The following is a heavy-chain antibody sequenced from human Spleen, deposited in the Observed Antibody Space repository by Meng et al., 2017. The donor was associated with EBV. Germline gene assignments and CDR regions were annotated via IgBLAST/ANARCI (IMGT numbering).Heavy chain of an antibody. CDR3: AKDCFGDKDS. CDR2: INPDGSVI. D-gene: IGHD2-21*01. J-gene: IGHJ4*02. CDR1: GFTLSSYW. V-gene: IGHV3-74*01. Sequence: EVQVMESGVVVGQPGGSLRLSCAASGFTLSSYWVHWVRQAPGKGLVWVSRINPDGSVINYADSVKGRFTISRDNAKNTVYLQMNNLRADDTAVYYCAKDCFGDKDSWGQGTLVTVSS.